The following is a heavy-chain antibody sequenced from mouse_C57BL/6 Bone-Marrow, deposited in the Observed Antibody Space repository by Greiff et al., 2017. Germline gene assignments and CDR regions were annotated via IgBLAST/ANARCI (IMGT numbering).Heavy chain of an antibody. CDR3: ASDYGSSYWYFDV. Sequence: QVQLQQSGPELVKPGASVKLSCKASGYTFTSYDINWVKQRPGQGLEWFGWIYTRDGSNKYNEKFKGKATLTVDTSSSTAYMVLHSLTSEDSAVYFCASDYGSSYWYFDVWGTGTTVTVSS. V-gene: IGHV1-85*01. D-gene: IGHD1-1*01. CDR1: GYTFTSYD. J-gene: IGHJ1*03. CDR2: IYTRDGSN.